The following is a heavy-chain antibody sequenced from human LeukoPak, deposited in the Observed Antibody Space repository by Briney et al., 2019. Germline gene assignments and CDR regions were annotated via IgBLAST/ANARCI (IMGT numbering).Heavy chain of an antibody. V-gene: IGHV1-2*02. CDR2: INPNSGGT. CDR1: GYTFTGYY. D-gene: IGHD2-15*01. CDR3: ARELVLGYCSGGSCYSYMGTFDY. J-gene: IGHJ4*02. Sequence: GASVKVSCKASGYTFTGYYMHWVRQAPGQGLEWMGWINPNSGGTNYAQKFQGRVTMTRDTSISTAYMELSRLRSDDTAVYYCARELVLGYCSGGSCYSYMGTFDYWGQGTLVTVSS.